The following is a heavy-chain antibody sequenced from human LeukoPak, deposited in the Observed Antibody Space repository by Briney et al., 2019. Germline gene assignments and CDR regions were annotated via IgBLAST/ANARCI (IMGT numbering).Heavy chain of an antibody. Sequence: PGGSLRLSCAASGFTFSSYALHWVRQAPGKGLEWVSGISGSGGTTYYADSVKGRFTISRDNSKITLYLQMNSLRAEDTAVYYCAKVRANRFASFDYWGQGTLATVSS. J-gene: IGHJ4*02. CDR2: ISGSGGTT. CDR3: AKVRANRFASFDY. V-gene: IGHV3-23*01. D-gene: IGHD1/OR15-1a*01. CDR1: GFTFSSYA.